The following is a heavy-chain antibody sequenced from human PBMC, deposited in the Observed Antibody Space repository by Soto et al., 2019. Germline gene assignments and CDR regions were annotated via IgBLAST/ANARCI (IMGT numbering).Heavy chain of an antibody. CDR1: GGSVSSASYY. Sequence: QVHLQESGPGQVKPSETLSLTCTVSGGSVSSASYYWSWIRQPPGKGLEWIGYVYYSGSTNYNPYLKSPVTRSVDTSKNKFSLNLTSVTAADTAVYYCATATQGGRRLDSWGQGTLVTVSS. D-gene: IGHD3-16*01. CDR2: VYYSGST. V-gene: IGHV4-61*01. CDR3: ATATQGGRRLDS. J-gene: IGHJ4*02.